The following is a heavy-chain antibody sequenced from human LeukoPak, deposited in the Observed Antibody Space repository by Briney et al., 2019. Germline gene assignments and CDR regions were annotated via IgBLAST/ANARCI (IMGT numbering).Heavy chain of an antibody. CDR1: GGSISSKTYN. V-gene: IGHV4-61*05. CDR3: ARGRGYSYGLGNY. Sequence: SETLSLTCSISGGSISSKTYNWGWIRQPPGKGLEWIGYIYYSGSTNYNPSLKSRVTISVDTSKNQFSLKLSSVTAADTAVYYCARGRGYSYGLGNYWGQGTLVTVSS. CDR2: IYYSGST. J-gene: IGHJ4*02. D-gene: IGHD5-18*01.